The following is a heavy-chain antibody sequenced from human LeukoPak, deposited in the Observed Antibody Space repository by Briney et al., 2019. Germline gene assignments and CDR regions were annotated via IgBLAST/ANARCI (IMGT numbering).Heavy chain of an antibody. CDR3: AKECSGYYCAALRDDY. CDR2: ISGSGGGT. V-gene: IGHV3-23*01. J-gene: IGHJ4*02. CDR1: GFTFSSYA. D-gene: IGHD3-22*01. Sequence: GGSLRLSCAASGFTFSSYAMSWVRQAPGKGLEWVSAISGSGGGTYYADSVKGRFTISRDNSKNTLYLQMNSLRAEDTAVYYCAKECSGYYCAALRDDYWGQGALVTVSS.